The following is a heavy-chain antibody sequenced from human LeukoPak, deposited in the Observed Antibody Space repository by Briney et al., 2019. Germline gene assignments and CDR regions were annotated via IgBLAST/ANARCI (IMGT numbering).Heavy chain of an antibody. CDR2: IKSNPDGGTT. Sequence: GGSLRLSCVASGLTYRNAWTTWVRQAPGKRLEWVGRIKSNPDGGTTDFAASVKGRFFISRDDSKSTLSLQMNSLKIEDTAVYYCTTGGPHISGHPLDYWGQGIPVTVSS. V-gene: IGHV3-15*05. D-gene: IGHD2-15*01. J-gene: IGHJ4*02. CDR3: TTGGPHISGHPLDY. CDR1: GLTYRNAW.